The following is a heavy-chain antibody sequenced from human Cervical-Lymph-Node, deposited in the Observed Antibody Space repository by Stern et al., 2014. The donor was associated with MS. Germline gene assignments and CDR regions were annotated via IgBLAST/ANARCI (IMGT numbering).Heavy chain of an antibody. CDR3: ARVSGITMVRGVLLDH. J-gene: IGHJ4*02. Sequence: VQLVESGPGLVRPSQTLSLTCTVSGESMSSGDYYWSWIRQHPGKGLEWIGYIDYSGRTCYNPSLKSRITLSVDTSKNQLSLKLSSVTAADTAVYYCARVSGITMVRGVLLDHWGQGILVTVSS. CDR1: GESMSSGDYY. D-gene: IGHD3-10*01. CDR2: IDYSGRT. V-gene: IGHV4-31*03.